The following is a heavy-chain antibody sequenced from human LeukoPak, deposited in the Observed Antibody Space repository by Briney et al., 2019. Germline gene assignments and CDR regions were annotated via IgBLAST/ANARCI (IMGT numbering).Heavy chain of an antibody. CDR3: VKEKTTVTSRGAFEI. D-gene: IGHD4-17*01. CDR2: ISSRSSTI. Sequence: GGSLRLSCAASGFTFSTYPMNWVRQAPGKGLEWVSYISSRSSTIYYADSVKGRFTISRDNAKNSLYLQMNNLTPEDTAIYYCVKEKTTVTSRGAFEIWGHGTVVTVSS. V-gene: IGHV3-48*01. J-gene: IGHJ3*02. CDR1: GFTFSTYP.